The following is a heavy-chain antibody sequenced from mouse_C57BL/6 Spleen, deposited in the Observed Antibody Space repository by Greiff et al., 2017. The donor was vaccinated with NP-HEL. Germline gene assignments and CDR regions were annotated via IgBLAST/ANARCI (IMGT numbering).Heavy chain of an antibody. J-gene: IGHJ4*01. CDR3: ARYVTTVVATDAMDY. CDR1: GYTFTSYW. CDR2: IYPGSGST. V-gene: IGHV1-55*01. D-gene: IGHD1-1*01. Sequence: QVHVKQPGAELVKPGASVKMSCKASGYTFTSYWITWVKQRPGQGLEWIGDIYPGSGSTNYNEKFKSKATLTVDTSSSTAYMQLSSLTSEDSAVYYCARYVTTVVATDAMDYWGQGTSVTVSS.